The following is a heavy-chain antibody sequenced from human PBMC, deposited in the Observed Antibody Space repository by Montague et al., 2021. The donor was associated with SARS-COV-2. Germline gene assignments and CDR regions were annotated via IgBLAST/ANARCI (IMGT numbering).Heavy chain of an antibody. CDR3: ARGTLSVKMAVVVFLGGIYYFDS. D-gene: IGHD3-16*01. J-gene: IGHJ4*02. CDR1: GGPVTNTWHY. Sequence: SETLSLTCSVSGGPVTNTWHYWAWIRQPPGKGLEWIGSVSYDGSTYFSPSLKSRVTISVDTSKNQFSLNLKSVTAADTAVYYCARGTLSVKMAVVVFLGGIYYFDSWGQGTLVAVSS. CDR2: VSYDGST. V-gene: IGHV4-39*01.